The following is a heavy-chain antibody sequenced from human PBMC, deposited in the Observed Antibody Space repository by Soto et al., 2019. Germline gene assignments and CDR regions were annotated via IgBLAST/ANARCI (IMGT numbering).Heavy chain of an antibody. D-gene: IGHD6-13*01. CDR1: GYTFTGYY. CDR3: ARDWYAGIAAAGMGYYFDY. J-gene: IGHJ4*02. Sequence: ASVKLSCKASGYTFTGYYMHWVRQAPGQGLEWMGWINPNSGGTNYAQKFQGWVTMTRDTSISTAYMELSRLRSDDTAVYYCARDWYAGIAAAGMGYYFDYWGQGTLVTVSS. V-gene: IGHV1-2*04. CDR2: INPNSGGT.